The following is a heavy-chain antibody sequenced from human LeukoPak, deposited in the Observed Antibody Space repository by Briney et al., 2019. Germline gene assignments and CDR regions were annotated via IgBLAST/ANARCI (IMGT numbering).Heavy chain of an antibody. CDR1: GASISSYF. V-gene: IGHV4-59*08. Sequence: SETLSLTCSVSGASISSYFWSWIRQPPGKGLEWIAYIHYSGSTNYNPSLKSRLTISIDTSKNQFSLKLTSVTAADMAVYYCARLFSRVGGYWHFDLWGRGTLVTVSS. CDR2: IHYSGST. J-gene: IGHJ2*01. D-gene: IGHD3-16*01. CDR3: ARLFSRVGGYWHFDL.